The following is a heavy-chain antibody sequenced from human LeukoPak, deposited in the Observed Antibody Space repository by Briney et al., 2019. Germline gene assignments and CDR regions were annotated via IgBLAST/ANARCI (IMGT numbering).Heavy chain of an antibody. CDR1: GFTFSAYY. V-gene: IGHV3-11*01. CDR3: AREEVATIKGIDY. Sequence: GGSLRLSCAASGFTFSAYYMSWIRQAPGKGLEWVSYISSSGSTIYYADSVKGRFTISRDNAKNSLYLQMNSLRAEDTAVYYCAREEVATIKGIDYWGQGTLVTVSS. J-gene: IGHJ4*02. D-gene: IGHD5-12*01. CDR2: ISSSGSTI.